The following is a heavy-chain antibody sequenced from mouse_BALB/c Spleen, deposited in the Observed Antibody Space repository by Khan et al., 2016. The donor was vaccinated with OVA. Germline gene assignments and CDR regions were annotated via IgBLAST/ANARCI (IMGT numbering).Heavy chain of an antibody. V-gene: IGHV14-1*02. CDR3: ARRGYGNYWFAY. D-gene: IGHD2-1*01. CDR1: GFNIKDYY. CDR2: IDPENGNT. Sequence: VQLQQSGAELVRPGALVKLSCKASGFNIKDYYMLWVKQRPEQGLEWIGWIDPENGNTIYDPKFQGKASITADTSSKTAYLKLSSLTSEDTAVYYCARRGYGNYWFAYWGQGTLVTVSA. J-gene: IGHJ3*01.